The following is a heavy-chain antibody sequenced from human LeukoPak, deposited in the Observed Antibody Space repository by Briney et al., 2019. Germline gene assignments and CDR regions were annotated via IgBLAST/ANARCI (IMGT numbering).Heavy chain of an antibody. CDR2: IYYSGST. V-gene: IGHV4-59*01. CDR3: ARGSGYCSSTSCYGFDP. D-gene: IGHD2-2*01. J-gene: IGHJ5*02. CDR1: GGSISSYY. Sequence: SETLSLTCTVSGGSISSYYWSWIRQPPGKGLEWIGYIYYSGSTNYNPSLKSRVTISVDTSKNQFSLKLSSVTAADTAVYYCARGSGYCSSTSCYGFDPWGQGTLVTVSS.